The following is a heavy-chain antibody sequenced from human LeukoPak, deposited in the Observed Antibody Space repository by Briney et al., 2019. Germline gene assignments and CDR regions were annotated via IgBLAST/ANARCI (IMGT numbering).Heavy chain of an antibody. D-gene: IGHD2-2*01. J-gene: IGHJ3*02. V-gene: IGHV5-51*01. Sequence: GASLKISYKGSGSGFTSYWIAWVRPMPGKGVEWMGIIYPGDSDTRYSPSFQGQVTVSADKSINTAYLQWSSLKASDTAMYYCARRRYCSSTSCYEGAFDIWGQGTMVTVSS. CDR3: ARRRYCSSTSCYEGAFDI. CDR1: GSGFTSYW. CDR2: IYPGDSDT.